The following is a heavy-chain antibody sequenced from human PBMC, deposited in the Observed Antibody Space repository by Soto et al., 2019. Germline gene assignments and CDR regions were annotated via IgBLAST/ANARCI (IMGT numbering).Heavy chain of an antibody. J-gene: IGHJ4*02. D-gene: IGHD2-15*01. Sequence: SQTLSLTCAISGDSVSSSRAAWNWIRQSPSRGLEWLGRTYYRSKWYDDYAVSVKGRISINPDTSKNQFSLHLSSVTPEDTAVYFCTSEGAASTDYGGNIEHWCPGTLVTLSS. V-gene: IGHV6-1*01. CDR1: GDSVSSSRAA. CDR3: TSEGAASTDYGGNIEH. CDR2: TYYRSKWYD.